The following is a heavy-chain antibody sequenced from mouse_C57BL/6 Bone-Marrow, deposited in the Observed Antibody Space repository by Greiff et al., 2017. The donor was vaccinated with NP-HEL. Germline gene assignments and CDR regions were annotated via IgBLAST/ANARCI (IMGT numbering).Heavy chain of an antibody. D-gene: IGHD2-5*01. Sequence: QVQLKESGAELARPGASVKMSCKASGYTFTSYTMHWVKQRPGQGLEWIGYINPSSGYTKYNQKFKDKATLTADKSSSTAYMQLSSLTSEDSAVYYCAREGSYSNYVNYWGQGTTLTVSS. J-gene: IGHJ2*01. CDR1: GYTFTSYT. V-gene: IGHV1-4*01. CDR3: AREGSYSNYVNY. CDR2: INPSSGYT.